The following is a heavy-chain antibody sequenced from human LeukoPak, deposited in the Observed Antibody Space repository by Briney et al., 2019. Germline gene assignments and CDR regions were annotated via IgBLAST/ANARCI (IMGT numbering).Heavy chain of an antibody. Sequence: ASVKVSCKASGYTSTSYYMHWVRQAPGQGLEWMGIINPSGGSTSYAQKFQGRVTMTRDTSTSTVYMELSSLRSEDTAVYYCARAPRNSSGWYGDAFDIWGQGTMVTVSS. CDR2: INPSGGST. J-gene: IGHJ3*02. CDR3: ARAPRNSSGWYGDAFDI. V-gene: IGHV1-46*01. D-gene: IGHD6-19*01. CDR1: GYTSTSYY.